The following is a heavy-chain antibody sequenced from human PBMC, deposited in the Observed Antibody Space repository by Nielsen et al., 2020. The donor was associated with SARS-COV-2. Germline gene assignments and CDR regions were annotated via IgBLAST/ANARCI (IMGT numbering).Heavy chain of an antibody. CDR1: GFTFRNAW. Sequence: GGSLRLSCVASGFTFRNAWMTWVRQAPGKGLEWCSSIHGSGDETHYAGFAKGRFTISRDNSQNTVYLQMNSLRAEDTAIYYCAKEVWFGELLTLDYWGQGALVTVSS. CDR3: AKEVWFGELLTLDY. J-gene: IGHJ4*02. V-gene: IGHV3-23*01. D-gene: IGHD3-10*01. CDR2: IHGSGDET.